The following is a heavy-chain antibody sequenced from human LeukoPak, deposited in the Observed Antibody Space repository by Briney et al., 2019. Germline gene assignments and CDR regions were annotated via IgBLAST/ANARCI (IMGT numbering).Heavy chain of an antibody. J-gene: IGHJ4*02. V-gene: IGHV3-48*01. CDR2: IGSSSTII. D-gene: IGHD3-22*01. Sequence: GGSLRLSCAASGITFSTYNMNWVRQAPGKGLEWVSYIGSSSTIIYYADSVKGRFTISRDNAKNSLYLQMNSLRAEDTAVYYCARDDSSGYFFDYWGQGTLVTVSS. CDR1: GITFSTYN. CDR3: ARDDSSGYFFDY.